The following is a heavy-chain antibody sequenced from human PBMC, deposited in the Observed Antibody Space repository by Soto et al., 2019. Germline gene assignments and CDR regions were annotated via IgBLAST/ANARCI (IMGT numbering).Heavy chain of an antibody. CDR2: IYPGDSDT. CDR3: ARHGNDFWSGSYGMDV. J-gene: IGHJ6*02. D-gene: IGHD3-3*01. CDR1: GYSFTSYW. V-gene: IGHV5-51*01. Sequence: GESLKISCKGSGYSFTSYWIGWVRQMPGKGLEWMGIIYPGDSDTSYSPSFEGQVTMSVDKSINTAYLQWSSLKASDSAMYYCARHGNDFWSGSYGMDVWSQGTTVTVSS.